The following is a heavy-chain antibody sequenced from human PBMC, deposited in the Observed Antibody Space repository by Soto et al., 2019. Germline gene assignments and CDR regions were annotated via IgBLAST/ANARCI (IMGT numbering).Heavy chain of an antibody. CDR1: GYTFTNYF. J-gene: IGHJ6*02. V-gene: IGHV1-46*01. CDR3: ARDPRSYDSWSPSPYYHGMDV. Sequence: ASVKVSCKTSGYTFTNYFVHWVRQVPGKGLEWMGTINPGNSIPIYALTFQDRVTITRDASASTVYLELSSLRSEDTAIYSCARDPRSYDSWSPSPYYHGMDVWGQGTTVTVSS. CDR2: INPGNSIP. D-gene: IGHD3-16*01.